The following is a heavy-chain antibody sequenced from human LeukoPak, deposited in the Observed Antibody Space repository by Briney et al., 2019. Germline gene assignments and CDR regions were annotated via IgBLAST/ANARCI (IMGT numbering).Heavy chain of an antibody. Sequence: SETLSLTCAVSGGSINSNNWWSWVRQPPGKQLEWIGEIYHSGTTYYNPSLKSRVTISVDKSKNQFSLKLSSVTAADTAVYYGASNRGMGAYFDSWGQGTLVTVST. V-gene: IGHV4-4*02. CDR2: IYHSGTT. J-gene: IGHJ4*02. CDR3: ASNRGMGAYFDS. CDR1: GGSINSNNW. D-gene: IGHD1-26*01.